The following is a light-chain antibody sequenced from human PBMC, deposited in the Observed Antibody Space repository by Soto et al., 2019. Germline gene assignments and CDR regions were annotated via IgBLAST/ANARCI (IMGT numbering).Light chain of an antibody. Sequence: EIVLTQSPGTLSLSPGERATLSCRASQSVSSNYLAWYQQKPGQAPRLLIYGASSRATGIPDRFSGSGSGTHVTLTISRLEPEDFAVYYCQQYGSSPLFPFGPGTKVDIK. CDR2: GAS. J-gene: IGKJ3*01. CDR1: QSVSSNY. V-gene: IGKV3-20*01. CDR3: QQYGSSPLFP.